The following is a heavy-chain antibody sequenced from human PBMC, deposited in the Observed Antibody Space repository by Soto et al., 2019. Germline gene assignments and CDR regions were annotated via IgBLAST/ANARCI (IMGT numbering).Heavy chain of an antibody. CDR3: AKDRRLRNDYGDDGAFDY. CDR1: GFTFSSYG. Sequence: GGSLRLSCAASGFTFSSYGMHWVRQAPGKGLEWVAVISYDGSNKYYADSVKGRFTISRDNSKNTLYLQMNSLRAEDTAVYYCAKDRRLRNDYGDDGAFDYWGQGTLVTVSS. CDR2: ISYDGSNK. D-gene: IGHD4-17*01. J-gene: IGHJ4*02. V-gene: IGHV3-30*18.